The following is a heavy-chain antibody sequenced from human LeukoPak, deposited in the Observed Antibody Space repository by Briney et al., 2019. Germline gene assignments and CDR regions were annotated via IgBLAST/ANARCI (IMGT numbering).Heavy chain of an antibody. Sequence: SETLSLTCAVSGGSISSSNWWSWVRQPPGKGLEWIGEIYHSGSTNYNPSLKSRVTISVDKSKNQFSLKLSSVTAADTAVYYCASNNYDILTGYYPFDYWGQGTLVTVSS. CDR1: GGSISSSNW. J-gene: IGHJ4*02. V-gene: IGHV4-4*02. D-gene: IGHD3-9*01. CDR2: IYHSGST. CDR3: ASNNYDILTGYYPFDY.